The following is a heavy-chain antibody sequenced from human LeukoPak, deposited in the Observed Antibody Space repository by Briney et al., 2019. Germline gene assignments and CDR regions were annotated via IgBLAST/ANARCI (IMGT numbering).Heavy chain of an antibody. Sequence: SGGSLRLSCAASGFTFSNYVMSWVRQAPGKGLEWVSGISGTSGTINYAAPVKGRFTISRDNSKNTLYLQMNSLRVDDMAVYYCAKRLGDPRAFDYWGQGTLVTVSS. CDR3: AKRLGDPRAFDY. V-gene: IGHV3-23*01. CDR2: ISGTSGTI. CDR1: GFTFSNYV. J-gene: IGHJ4*02. D-gene: IGHD2-21*02.